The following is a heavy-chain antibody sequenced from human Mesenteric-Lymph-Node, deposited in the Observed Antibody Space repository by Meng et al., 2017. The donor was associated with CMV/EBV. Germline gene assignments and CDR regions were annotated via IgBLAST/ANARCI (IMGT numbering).Heavy chain of an antibody. Sequence: GSLRLSCTVSGGSISTRSYFWAWIRQPPGKGLEYIGTVYHTGTTYYSASLKSRVTISVDKSNNQFSLKLNSVAAADTAVYYCARLQFGVVWGWGQGTLVTVSS. CDR1: GGSISTRSYF. CDR3: ARLQFGVVWG. D-gene: IGHD3-3*01. J-gene: IGHJ4*02. CDR2: VYHTGTT. V-gene: IGHV4-39*01.